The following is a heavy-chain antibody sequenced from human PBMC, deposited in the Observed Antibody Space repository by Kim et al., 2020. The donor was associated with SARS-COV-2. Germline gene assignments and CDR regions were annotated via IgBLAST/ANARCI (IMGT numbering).Heavy chain of an antibody. CDR1: GGSISSYY. CDR2: IYYSGST. Sequence: SETLSLTCTVSGGSISSYYWSWIRQPPGKGLEWIGYIYYSGSTNYNASLKSRVTISVDTSKNQFSLKLSSVTAADTAVYYCAREGHYDILTGYHRNYGMYVWGQGTTVTISS. J-gene: IGHJ6*02. V-gene: IGHV4-59*01. CDR3: AREGHYDILTGYHRNYGMYV. D-gene: IGHD3-9*01.